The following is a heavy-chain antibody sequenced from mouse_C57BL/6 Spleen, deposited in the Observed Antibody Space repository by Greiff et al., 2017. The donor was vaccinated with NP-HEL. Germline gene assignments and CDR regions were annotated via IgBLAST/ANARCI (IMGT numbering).Heavy chain of an antibody. V-gene: IGHV5-12*01. D-gene: IGHD1-1*01. CDR2: ISNGGGST. CDR3: ARRSGSSLYYAMDY. CDR1: GFTFSDYY. Sequence: EVHLVESGGGLVQPGGSLKLSCAASGFTFSDYYMYWVRQTPEKRLEWVAYISNGGGSTYYPDTVKGRFTISRDNAKNTLYLQMSRLKSEDTAMYYCARRSGSSLYYAMDYWGQGTSVTVSS. J-gene: IGHJ4*01.